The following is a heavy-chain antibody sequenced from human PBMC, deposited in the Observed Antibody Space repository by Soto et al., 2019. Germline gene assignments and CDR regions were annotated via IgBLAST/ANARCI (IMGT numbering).Heavy chain of an antibody. D-gene: IGHD2-8*01. Sequence: GASVKVSCKASGGTFSSYAISWVRQAPGQGLEWMGGIIPIFGTANYAQKFQGRVTITADKSTSTAYMGLSSLRSEDTAVYYCATLRYCTNGVCYHRGYYFDYWGQGTLVTVSS. CDR2: IIPIFGTA. CDR1: GGTFSSYA. V-gene: IGHV1-69*06. J-gene: IGHJ4*02. CDR3: ATLRYCTNGVCYHRGYYFDY.